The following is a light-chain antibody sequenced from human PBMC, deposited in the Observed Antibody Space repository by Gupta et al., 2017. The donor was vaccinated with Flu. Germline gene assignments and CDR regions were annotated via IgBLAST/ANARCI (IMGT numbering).Light chain of an antibody. CDR3: ETWDSNGAVV. CDR1: SSNIGSNY. CDR2: DNN. Sequence: QSALTQPPSVSAAPGLKVTIPCSGGSSNIGSNYVSWYQHLPGTAPKLLIYDNNKRPSGIPDRFSGSKSGTSATLDITGLQIGDEADYYCETWDSNGAVVFGGGTKLTVL. J-gene: IGLJ2*01. V-gene: IGLV1-51*01.